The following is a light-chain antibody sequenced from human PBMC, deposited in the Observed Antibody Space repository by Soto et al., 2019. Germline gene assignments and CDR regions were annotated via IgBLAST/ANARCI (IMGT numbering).Light chain of an antibody. Sequence: EIVMTQSPATLSVSPGERATLSCRAGQSVGTYLAWYQQKPGQAPRLLIYGASTRAAGISPRFSGGGSGTEFTLTISSLQSEDFAVYYCQQYNDWPRTFGQGTKVGIK. CDR1: QSVGTY. CDR2: GAS. CDR3: QQYNDWPRT. V-gene: IGKV3-15*01. J-gene: IGKJ1*01.